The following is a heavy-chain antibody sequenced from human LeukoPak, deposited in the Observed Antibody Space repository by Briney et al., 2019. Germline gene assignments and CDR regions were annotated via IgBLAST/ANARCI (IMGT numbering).Heavy chain of an antibody. CDR2: IYYSGST. CDR1: GGSISSYY. CDR3: ARSNGDYPFDY. V-gene: IGHV4-59*01. J-gene: IGHJ4*02. Sequence: SETLSLTCTVSGGSISSYYWSWIRQPPGKGLEWIGYIYYSGSTMYNPSLKSRVTISVDTSKKQFSLKLRSVTAADTAVYYCARSNGDYPFDYWGQGTLVTVS. D-gene: IGHD4-17*01.